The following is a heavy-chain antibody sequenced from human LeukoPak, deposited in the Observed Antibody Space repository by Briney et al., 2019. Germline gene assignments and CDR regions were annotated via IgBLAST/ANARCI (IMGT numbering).Heavy chain of an antibody. CDR1: GGSFSGYY. Sequence: PSETLSLTCAVYGGSFSGYYWSWIRQPPGRGLEWIGYIYNSGYTYYNPSLKSRVTISVDTSKNQFSLKLTSVTAADSAVYYCARDGVATTYYYYYGMDVWGQGTTVTVSS. D-gene: IGHD5-12*01. V-gene: IGHV4-34*01. J-gene: IGHJ6*02. CDR3: ARDGVATTYYYYYGMDV. CDR2: IYNSGYT.